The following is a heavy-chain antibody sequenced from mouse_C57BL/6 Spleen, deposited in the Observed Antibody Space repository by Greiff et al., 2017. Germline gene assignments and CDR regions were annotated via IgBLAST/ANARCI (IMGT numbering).Heavy chain of an antibody. CDR2: INPYNGGT. Sequence: EVKLMESGPVLVKPGASVKMSCKASGYTFTDYYMNWVKQSHGQSLEWIGVINPYNGGTSYNQQFKGKATLTGDKSSSTAYMELSSLTSEDSAVXYCARGDNYGSSDYWGQGTTLTVSS. J-gene: IGHJ2*01. D-gene: IGHD1-1*01. CDR3: ARGDNYGSSDY. CDR1: GYTFTDYY. V-gene: IGHV1-19*01.